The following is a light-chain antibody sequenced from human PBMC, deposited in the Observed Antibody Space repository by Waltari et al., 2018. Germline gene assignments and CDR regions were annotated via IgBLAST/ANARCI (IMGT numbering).Light chain of an antibody. CDR2: DTS. CDR1: QSISSN. V-gene: IGKV3-15*01. CDR3: PQYSNWPRVT. Sequence: EIMMTQSSATLSVSPGERATLSCRASQSISSNLAWYQLKPGQAPRLLIYDTSTRATGIPARFSGSGSGTEFTLTISSLQSEDFAVYYCPQYSNWPRVTFGGGTKVEIQ. J-gene: IGKJ4*01.